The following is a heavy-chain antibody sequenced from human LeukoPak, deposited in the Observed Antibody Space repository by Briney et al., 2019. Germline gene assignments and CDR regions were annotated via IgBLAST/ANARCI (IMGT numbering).Heavy chain of an antibody. CDR2: ISGSGGST. CDR1: GFTFSSYA. Sequence: PGGSLRLSCAASGFTFSSYAMSWVRQAPGKGLEWVSAISGSGGSTYYADSVKGRFTISRDNSKNTLYLQMNSLRAEDTALYYCAKDLYSSSWYYFDYWGQGTLVTVSS. CDR3: AKDLYSSSWYYFDY. V-gene: IGHV3-23*01. D-gene: IGHD6-13*01. J-gene: IGHJ4*02.